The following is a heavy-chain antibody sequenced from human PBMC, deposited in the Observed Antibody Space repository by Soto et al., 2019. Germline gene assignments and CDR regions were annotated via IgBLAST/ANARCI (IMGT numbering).Heavy chain of an antibody. J-gene: IGHJ4*02. CDR3: ARVHTIFGVVIFDY. D-gene: IGHD3-3*01. CDR1: GFTFSSYG. V-gene: IGHV3-33*01. Sequence: PVGSLRLSCAASGFTFSSYGMHWVRQAPGKGLEWVAVIWYDGSNKYYADSVKGRFTISRDNSKNTLYLQMNSLRAEDTAVYYCARVHTIFGVVIFDYWGQGTLVTVSS. CDR2: IWYDGSNK.